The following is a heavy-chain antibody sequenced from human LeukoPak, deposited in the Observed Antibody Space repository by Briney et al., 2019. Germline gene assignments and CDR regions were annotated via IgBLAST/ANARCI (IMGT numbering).Heavy chain of an antibody. CDR3: SLGLGPREWFDY. Sequence: TPGESLKISCKGSGYIFTSYWIGWVRQLPGKGLEWMGIIHPGDSDTRYSPSFQGQVTISADKSISTAYLQWSSLKASDTAMYYCSLGLGPREWFDYWGQGTLVTVSS. V-gene: IGHV5-51*01. CDR1: GYIFTSYW. D-gene: IGHD3-3*01. J-gene: IGHJ4*02. CDR2: IHPGDSDT.